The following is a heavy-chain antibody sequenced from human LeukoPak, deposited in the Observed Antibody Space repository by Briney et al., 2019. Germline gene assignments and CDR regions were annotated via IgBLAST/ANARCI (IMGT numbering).Heavy chain of an antibody. Sequence: GGSLRLSCAASGFTFDDYAMHWVRQAPGKGLEWVSGISWNSGSIGYADSVKGRFTISRDNAKNSLYLQMNSLSAEDTALYYCAKDRYGGNSGYFQHWGQGTLVTVSS. CDR1: GFTFDDYA. D-gene: IGHD4-23*01. CDR2: ISWNSGSI. CDR3: AKDRYGGNSGYFQH. J-gene: IGHJ1*01. V-gene: IGHV3-9*01.